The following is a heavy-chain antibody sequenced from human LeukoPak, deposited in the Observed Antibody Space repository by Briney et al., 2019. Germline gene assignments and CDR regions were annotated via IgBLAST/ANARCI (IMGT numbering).Heavy chain of an antibody. D-gene: IGHD6-6*01. CDR3: ARGDSSSSDY. J-gene: IGHJ4*02. V-gene: IGHV4-39*07. CDR2: IYHSGST. Sequence: SETLSLTCTVSGDSISSSSSYWGWIRQPPGKGLEWIGSIYHSGSTNYNPSLKSRVTISVDTSKNQFSLKLSSVTAADTAVYYCARGDSSSSDYWGQGTLVTVSS. CDR1: GDSISSSSSY.